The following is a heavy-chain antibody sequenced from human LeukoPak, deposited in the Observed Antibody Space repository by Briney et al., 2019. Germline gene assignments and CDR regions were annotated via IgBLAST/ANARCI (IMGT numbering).Heavy chain of an antibody. CDR3: ARRGSGNGGTYVGMDV. J-gene: IGHJ6*02. CDR2: LLYTGNT. D-gene: IGHD2-15*01. Sequence: SETLSLTCTVAGGSISSSFHYWDWIRQAPGKGLEWMGSLLYTGNTWYNPSLKSRITMSGDTSKNQFSLRLSSVNAADTALYYCARRGSGNGGTYVGMDVWGQGTSVTVSS. V-gene: IGHV4-39*01. CDR1: GGSISSSFHY.